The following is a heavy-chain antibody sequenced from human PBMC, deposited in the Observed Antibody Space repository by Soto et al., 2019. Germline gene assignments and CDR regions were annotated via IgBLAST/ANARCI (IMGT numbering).Heavy chain of an antibody. CDR1: GYTFTSYA. D-gene: IGHD6-13*01. V-gene: IGHV1-3*01. Sequence: ASVKVSCKASGYTFTSYAMHWVRQAPGQRLEWMGWINAGNGNTKYSQKFQGRVTITRDTSASTAYMELSSLRSEGTAVYYCASTAPELGYSSSWWRHYYGMDVWGQGTTVTVSS. CDR2: INAGNGNT. J-gene: IGHJ6*02. CDR3: ASTAPELGYSSSWWRHYYGMDV.